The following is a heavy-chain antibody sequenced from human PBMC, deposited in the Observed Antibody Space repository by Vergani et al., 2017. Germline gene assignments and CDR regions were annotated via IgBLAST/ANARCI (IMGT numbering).Heavy chain of an antibody. Sequence: EVQLLESGGGLVQPGGSLRLSCAASGFTFSSYAMSWVRQAPGKGLEWVSVISGSGGSTYYADSVKGRFTISRDNSKNTLYLQMNSLRAEDTAVYYGANNRYCRSTSCYTAPGGYWGQGTLVTVSS. J-gene: IGHJ4*02. CDR1: GFTFSSYA. CDR3: ANNRYCRSTSCYTAPGGY. D-gene: IGHD2-2*02. CDR2: ISGSGGST. V-gene: IGHV3-23*01.